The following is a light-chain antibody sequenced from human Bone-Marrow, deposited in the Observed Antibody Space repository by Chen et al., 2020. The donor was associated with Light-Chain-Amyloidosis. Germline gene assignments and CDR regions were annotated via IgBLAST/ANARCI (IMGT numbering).Light chain of an antibody. CDR3: SSYTSSSTLGM. V-gene: IGLV2-14*01. CDR2: DVS. CDR1: SSDVVGYNY. J-gene: IGLJ3*02. Sequence: QSALTQPASVSGSPGQSTTISCTGTSSDVVGYNYVSWYQQHPGKAPKLMIYDVSNRPSGVSNRFSGSKSGNTASLTISWLQAEDEADYYCSSYTSSSTLGMFGGGTKLTVL.